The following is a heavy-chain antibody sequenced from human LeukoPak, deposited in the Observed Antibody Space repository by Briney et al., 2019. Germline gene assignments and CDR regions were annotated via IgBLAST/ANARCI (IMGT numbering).Heavy chain of an antibody. CDR2: TNQDGSEK. Sequence: GGSLRLSCVASGFTFSRYWMSWVRQAPGKGLEWVANTNQDGSEKHYVDSVKGRFTISRDNAKNSLFLQMNSLRAEDTAVYYCARLYSVGLEYYFDYWGQGTLVTVSS. V-gene: IGHV3-7*01. CDR3: ARLYSVGLEYYFDY. J-gene: IGHJ4*02. D-gene: IGHD1-26*01. CDR1: GFTFSRYW.